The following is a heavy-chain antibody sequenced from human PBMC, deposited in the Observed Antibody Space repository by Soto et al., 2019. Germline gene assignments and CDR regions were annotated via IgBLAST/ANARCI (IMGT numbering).Heavy chain of an antibody. D-gene: IGHD2-2*01. Sequence: GGSLRLSCAASGVTVSSNYMSWVRQAPGKGLEWVSVIYSGGSTYYADSVKGRFTISRDNSKNTLYLQMNSLRAEDTAVYYCAKDSLPYCNSTSCYYVDYWGQGTLVTVSS. J-gene: IGHJ4*02. CDR2: IYSGGST. CDR1: GVTVSSNY. V-gene: IGHV3-66*01. CDR3: AKDSLPYCNSTSCYYVDY.